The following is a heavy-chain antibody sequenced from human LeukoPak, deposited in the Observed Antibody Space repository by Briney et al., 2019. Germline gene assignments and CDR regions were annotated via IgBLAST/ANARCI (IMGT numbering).Heavy chain of an antibody. V-gene: IGHV4-39*07. J-gene: IGHJ4*02. CDR3: ARAYNRELYFDY. CDR1: GGSISSSSYY. D-gene: IGHD1-14*01. CDR2: IYYNGST. Sequence: PSETLSLTCTVSGGSISSSSYYWGWIRQPPGKGLEWIGSIYYNGSTYYNPSLKSRVTISVDTSKNQFSLKLSSVTAADTAVYYCARAYNRELYFDYWGQGTLVTVSS.